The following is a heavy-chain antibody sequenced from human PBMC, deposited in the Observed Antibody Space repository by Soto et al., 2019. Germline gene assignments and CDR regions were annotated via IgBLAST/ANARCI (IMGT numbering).Heavy chain of an antibody. CDR3: ARDPNVAELHPNWFDP. CDR1: GFIFSSYS. CDR2: ISSSSRYI. Sequence: GGSLRLSCAASGFIFSSYSMNWVRQAPGKGLEWVSSISSSSRYIYYADSVKGRFTISRDNAKNSLYLQMNSLRAEDTAVYYCARDPNVAELHPNWFDPWGQGTLVTVSS. V-gene: IGHV3-21*01. D-gene: IGHD6-19*01. J-gene: IGHJ5*02.